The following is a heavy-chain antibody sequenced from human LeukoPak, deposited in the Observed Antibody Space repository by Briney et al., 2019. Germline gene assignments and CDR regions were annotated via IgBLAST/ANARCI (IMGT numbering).Heavy chain of an antibody. CDR3: ARLGLGISTNWYFDL. Sequence: HGESLKISCKGSGYSFTSYWIGWVRQMPGKGLEWMGIIYPGDSDSRYSASFQGQVTISADQSISTAYLQWSSLKASDTAMYYCARLGLGISTNWYFDLWGRGTLVTVSS. J-gene: IGHJ2*01. D-gene: IGHD7-27*01. CDR2: IYPGDSDS. CDR1: GYSFTSYW. V-gene: IGHV5-51*01.